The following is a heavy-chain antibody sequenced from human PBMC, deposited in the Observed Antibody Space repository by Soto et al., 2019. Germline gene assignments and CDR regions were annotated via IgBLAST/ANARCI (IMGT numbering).Heavy chain of an antibody. V-gene: IGHV4-30-2*01. CDR1: GGSISSGGYS. CDR3: ARDHYYYGMDV. J-gene: IGHJ6*02. CDR2: IYHSGST. Sequence: QLQLQESGSGLVKPSQTLSLTCAVSGGSISSGGYSWSWIRQPPGKGLEWIGYIYHSGSTYYNPSLKRRVTISVARSKNQFSLKLSSVTAADTAVYYCARDHYYYGMDVWGQGTTVTVSS.